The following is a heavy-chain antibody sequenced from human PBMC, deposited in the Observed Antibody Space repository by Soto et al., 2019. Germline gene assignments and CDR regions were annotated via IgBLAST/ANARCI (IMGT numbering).Heavy chain of an antibody. CDR3: ARDPSAYYYDSSGYEGDAFDI. V-gene: IGHV3-7*01. CDR2: INQDGSEK. D-gene: IGHD3-22*01. J-gene: IGHJ3*02. Sequence: EVQLVESGGGLVQPGGSLRLSCAASGFTFTSYWMSWVRQAPGKGLEWVAVINQDGSEKYYADSVKGRFTISRDNSKNTLYLQMNSLRAEDTAVYYCARDPSAYYYDSSGYEGDAFDIWGQGTMVTVSS. CDR1: GFTFTSYW.